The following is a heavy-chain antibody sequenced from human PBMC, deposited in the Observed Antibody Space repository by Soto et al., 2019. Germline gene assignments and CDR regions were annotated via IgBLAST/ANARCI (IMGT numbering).Heavy chain of an antibody. CDR2: IWYDGTKK. CDR3: ARDVLTAVAGSVNWFDP. CDR1: GFSLRTYG. J-gene: IGHJ5*02. V-gene: IGHV3-33*01. D-gene: IGHD6-19*01. Sequence: VGSLILSCAASGFSLRTYGMHWLRRAPGKGLEWVAFIWYDGTKKFYANSVKGRSTISKDNSNNILYLQMSGLRVEDTAVYYCARDVLTAVAGSVNWFDPWGQGTLVTVSS.